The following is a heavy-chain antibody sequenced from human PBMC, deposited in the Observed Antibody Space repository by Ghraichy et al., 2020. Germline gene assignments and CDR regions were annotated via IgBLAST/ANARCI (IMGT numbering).Heavy chain of an antibody. CDR1: GFTVSSNY. J-gene: IGHJ6*02. D-gene: IGHD3-10*01. V-gene: IGHV3-53*01. CDR2: IYSGGST. CDR3: ARDPIYYYGSGSYYNAYYYGMDV. Sequence: GESLNISCAASGFTVSSNYMSWVRQAPGKGLEWVSVIYSGGSTYYADSVKGRFTISRDNSKNTLYLQMNSLRAEDTAVYYCARDPIYYYGSGSYYNAYYYGMDVWGQGTTVTVSS.